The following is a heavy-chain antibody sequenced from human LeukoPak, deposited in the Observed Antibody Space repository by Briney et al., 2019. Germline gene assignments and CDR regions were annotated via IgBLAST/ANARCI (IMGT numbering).Heavy chain of an antibody. J-gene: IGHJ4*02. V-gene: IGHV3-15*01. CDR3: MSDLDN. Sequence: GRSLRLSCATSGFTFSDAWMTWVRQAQGKGLEWVGRIKTKGEGGTVDYAAPVKGRFTISRDDSKNTFYLQMNSLKTEDTAMYYCMSDLDNWGQGTPVTVSS. CDR2: IKTKGEGGTV. CDR1: GFTFSDAW.